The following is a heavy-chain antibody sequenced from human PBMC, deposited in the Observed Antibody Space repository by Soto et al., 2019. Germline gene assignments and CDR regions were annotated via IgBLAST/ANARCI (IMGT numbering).Heavy chain of an antibody. CDR2: VVPVLGIS. J-gene: IGHJ4*02. V-gene: IGHV1-69*02. CDR3: ARGAVDQPLLAVF. D-gene: IGHD1-26*01. Sequence: QVQLVQSGTEVQKPGSSVKVSCKASGYTFSSYSISWVRQAPGQGLEWMGRVVPVLGISNYAQRFQGRVTITADRSTSTAYLELNSLTSEDTVVYFCARGAVDQPLLAVFWGQGTLVAVSS. CDR1: GYTFSSYS.